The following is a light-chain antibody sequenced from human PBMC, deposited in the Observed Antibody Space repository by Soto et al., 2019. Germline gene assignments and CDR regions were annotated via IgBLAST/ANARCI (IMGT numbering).Light chain of an antibody. CDR1: SSNIGANFN. CDR2: DNK. J-gene: IGLJ2*01. CDR3: QSYDTRLRGSVV. Sequence: QPVLTQPPSVSGAPGQTVTISCTGSSSNIGANFNVHWYQQLPGTAPKLLIYDNKNRPSGVPDRFSGSKSGTSASLAVTGLQAEDEADYYCQSYDTRLRGSVVFGGGTKLTVL. V-gene: IGLV1-40*01.